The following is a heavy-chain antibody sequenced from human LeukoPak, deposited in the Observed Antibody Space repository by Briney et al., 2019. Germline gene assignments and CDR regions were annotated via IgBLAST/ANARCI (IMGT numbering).Heavy chain of an antibody. CDR1: VGTFSSYA. D-gene: IGHD6-13*01. CDR3: ATDCSFDAFDI. V-gene: IGHV1-69*06. CDR2: IIPIFGTA. J-gene: IGHJ3*02. Sequence: SSVKVSCKASVGTFSSYAISWVGQAPGQGLEWMGGIIPIFGTANYAQKFQGRVATTADKSTSTAYMELSSLRSEETAVYYCATDCSFDAFDIWGQGTMVTVSS.